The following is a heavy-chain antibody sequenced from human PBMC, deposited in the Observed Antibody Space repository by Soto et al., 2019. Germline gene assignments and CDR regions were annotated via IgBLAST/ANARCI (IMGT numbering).Heavy chain of an antibody. CDR1: GYSFSNYW. V-gene: IGHV5-51*01. Sequence: HGEYLKISCKGPGYSFSNYWIGWVRQMPGKGLEWMGVIYPGDSDTRYGPSFQGQVTISVDKSISTAYLQWSSLKASDSATYYCARQKNDFLTGYSAMDVWGQGTTVTVSS. CDR3: ARQKNDFLTGYSAMDV. CDR2: IYPGDSDT. D-gene: IGHD3-9*01. J-gene: IGHJ6*02.